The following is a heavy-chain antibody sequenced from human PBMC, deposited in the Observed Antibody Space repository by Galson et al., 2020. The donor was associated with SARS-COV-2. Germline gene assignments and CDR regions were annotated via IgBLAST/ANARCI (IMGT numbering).Heavy chain of an antibody. Sequence: SETLSLTCTVSGGSISSGGYYWSWIRQHPGKGLEWIGYIYYSGSTYYKPSLKSRVTISVDTSKNQFSLKLSSVTAADTAVYYCAREQWLVPGYFDYWGQGTLVTVSS. CDR3: AREQWLVPGYFDY. CDR1: GGSISSGGYY. V-gene: IGHV4-31*03. CDR2: IYYSGST. J-gene: IGHJ4*02. D-gene: IGHD6-19*01.